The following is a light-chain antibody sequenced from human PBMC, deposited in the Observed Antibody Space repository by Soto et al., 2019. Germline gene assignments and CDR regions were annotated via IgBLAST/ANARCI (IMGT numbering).Light chain of an antibody. CDR1: NSNIGNNY. J-gene: IGLJ1*01. Sequence: QSVLTQPPSVSAAPGQKVTISCSGSNSNIGNNYVYWYQQFPGAAPKLLMYENAKRASGIPDRFSGSKSGTAATLAITGIQTGDEADYYCGTWDSGLSGFVFGTGTSSPS. CDR2: ENA. V-gene: IGLV1-51*02. CDR3: GTWDSGLSGFV.